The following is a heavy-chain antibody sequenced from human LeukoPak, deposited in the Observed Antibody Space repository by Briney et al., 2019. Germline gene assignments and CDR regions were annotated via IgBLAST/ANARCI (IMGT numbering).Heavy chain of an antibody. CDR1: GGSISSSSYY. CDR3: ARVEVGLWFGELLCFDY. D-gene: IGHD3-10*01. J-gene: IGHJ4*02. Sequence: SETLSLTCTVSGGSISSSSYYWGWIRQPPGKGLEWIGSIYYSGSTYYNPSLKSRVTISVDTSKNQFSLRLSSVTAADTAVYYCARVEVGLWFGELLCFDYWGQGTLVTVSS. V-gene: IGHV4-39*07. CDR2: IYYSGST.